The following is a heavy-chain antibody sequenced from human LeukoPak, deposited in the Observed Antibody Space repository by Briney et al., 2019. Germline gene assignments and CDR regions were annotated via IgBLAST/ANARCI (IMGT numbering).Heavy chain of an antibody. Sequence: GGSLRLSCAVSGITLSNYGMSWVRQAPGKELEWVAGISGSGGGTNYADSVKGRFTISRDNAKNSLYLQMNSLRAEDTAVYYCARDYYDSSGYLPLGYWGQGTLVTVSS. V-gene: IGHV3-23*01. CDR3: ARDYYDSSGYLPLGY. CDR1: GITLSNYG. D-gene: IGHD3-22*01. CDR2: ISGSGGGT. J-gene: IGHJ4*02.